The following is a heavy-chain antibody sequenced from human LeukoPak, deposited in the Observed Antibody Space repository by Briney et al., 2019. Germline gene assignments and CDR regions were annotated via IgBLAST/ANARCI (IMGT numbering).Heavy chain of an antibody. J-gene: IGHJ4*02. CDR1: GFTFSSYS. Sequence: GGSLRLSCAASGFTFSSYSMNWVRQAPGKGLEWVSSISSSSSYIYYADSVKGRFTISRDNAKNSLYLQMNSLRAEDTALYYCASGRYYDSSGYYYLDYWGQGTLVTVSS. D-gene: IGHD3-22*01. V-gene: IGHV3-21*04. CDR2: ISSSSSYI. CDR3: ASGRYYDSSGYYYLDY.